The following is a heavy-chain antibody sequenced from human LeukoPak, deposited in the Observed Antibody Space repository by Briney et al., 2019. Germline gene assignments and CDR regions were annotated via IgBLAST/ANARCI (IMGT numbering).Heavy chain of an antibody. D-gene: IGHD3-10*01. J-gene: IGHJ5*02. CDR2: IYYSGSS. Sequence: SETLSLTCTVSGGSISSYYWSWIRQPPGKGLEWIGHIYYSGSSSYNPSLKSRVTISVDTSKSQFSLKLSSVTAADTAVYYCARYVRLLWSFDPWGQGTLVTVSS. CDR1: GGSISSYY. CDR3: ARYVRLLWSFDP. V-gene: IGHV4-59*08.